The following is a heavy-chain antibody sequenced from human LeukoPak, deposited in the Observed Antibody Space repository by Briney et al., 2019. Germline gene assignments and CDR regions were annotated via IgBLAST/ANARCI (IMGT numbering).Heavy chain of an antibody. CDR3: AKYYTSRSRSFDF. D-gene: IGHD3-10*01. CDR2: IGSGGDT. V-gene: IGHV3-23*01. Sequence: GGSLRLSCAASGFTFSSYAMTWVRQAPGKGLEWVSVIGSGGDTYYADSVKDRFTISRDISKNTLYLQMNSLRAEDTAVYYCAKYYTSRSRSFDFWGQGTLVTVSS. J-gene: IGHJ4*02. CDR1: GFTFSSYA.